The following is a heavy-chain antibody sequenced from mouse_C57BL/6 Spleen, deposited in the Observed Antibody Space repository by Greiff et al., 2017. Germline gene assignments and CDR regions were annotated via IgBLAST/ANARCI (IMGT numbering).Heavy chain of an antibody. J-gene: IGHJ2*01. D-gene: IGHD3-2*02. CDR2: INPNNGGT. CDR3: ASEGGQLRLDY. V-gene: IGHV1-22*01. Sequence: EVQLQQSGPELVKPGASVKMSCKASGYTFTDYNMHWVKQSHGKSLEWIGYINPNNGGTSYNQKFKGKATLTVNKSSSTAYMELRSLTSEDSAVYYCASEGGQLRLDYWGQGTTLTVSS. CDR1: GYTFTDYN.